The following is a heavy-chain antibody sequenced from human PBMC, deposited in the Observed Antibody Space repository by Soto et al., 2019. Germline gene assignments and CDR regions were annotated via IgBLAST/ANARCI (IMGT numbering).Heavy chain of an antibody. Sequence: SETLSLTCSVSGGSINSASYHWSWLRQHPGKGLEFIGYIFYTGSTYYNPSLETRVTISVDTSKNHVSLRLNAVTAADTAVYYCARLDSGDSDFDSWGRGTLVTVSS. CDR3: ARLDSGDSDFDS. CDR1: GGSINSASYH. J-gene: IGHJ4*02. D-gene: IGHD4-17*01. CDR2: IFYTGST. V-gene: IGHV4-31*03.